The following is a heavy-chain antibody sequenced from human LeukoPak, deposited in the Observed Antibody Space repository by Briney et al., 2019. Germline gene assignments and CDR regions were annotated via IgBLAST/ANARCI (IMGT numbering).Heavy chain of an antibody. Sequence: GRSLRLSCAASGFTFITYGMHWVRQAPGKGLEWVALIWSDGSKKYYTDSVKGRFTISRDDSKNTLFLQMNSLRAEDMAVYYCARDIGTWPNSLFDYWGQGNLVTVSS. J-gene: IGHJ4*02. V-gene: IGHV3-33*08. CDR2: IWSDGSKK. D-gene: IGHD4-23*01. CDR3: ARDIGTWPNSLFDY. CDR1: GFTFITYG.